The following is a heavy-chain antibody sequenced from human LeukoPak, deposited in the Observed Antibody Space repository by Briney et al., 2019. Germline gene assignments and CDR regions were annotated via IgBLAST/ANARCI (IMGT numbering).Heavy chain of an antibody. D-gene: IGHD1-14*01. Sequence: PSETLSLTCAVYGGSFSGYYWSWIRQPPGKGLEWIGEINHSGSTNYNPSLKSRVTISVDTSKNQFSLKLSSVTAADTAVYYRARDANHSPADYWGQGTLVTVSS. V-gene: IGHV4-34*01. CDR1: GGSFSGYY. CDR3: ARDANHSPADY. CDR2: INHSGST. J-gene: IGHJ4*02.